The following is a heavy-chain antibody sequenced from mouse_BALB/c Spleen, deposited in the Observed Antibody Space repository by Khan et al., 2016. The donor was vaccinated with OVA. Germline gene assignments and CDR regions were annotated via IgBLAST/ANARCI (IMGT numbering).Heavy chain of an antibody. CDR2: INTYTGEP. J-gene: IGHJ3*01. CDR1: GYTFTNYG. CDR3: ARSNGNYWFTY. V-gene: IGHV9-3-1*01. D-gene: IGHD2-1*01. Sequence: QIQLVQSGPELKKPGETVKISCKAPGYTFTNYGMNWVKQAPGKGLKWMGWINTYTGEPTYADDFKGRFAFSLETSASTAYLQINNLKNEDTATSFCARSNGNYWFTYWGQGTLVTVSA.